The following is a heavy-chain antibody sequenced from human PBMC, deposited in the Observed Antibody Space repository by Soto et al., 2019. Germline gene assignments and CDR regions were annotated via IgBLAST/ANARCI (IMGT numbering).Heavy chain of an antibody. Sequence: ASVKGSCKASGYTFTGYYMHWVRQAPGQGLEWMGWINPNSGGTNYAQKFQGWVTMTRDTSISTAYMELSRLRSDDTAVYYCASSITRPASYYYYGMEVWGQGNTVTVS. CDR3: ASSITRPASYYYYGMEV. V-gene: IGHV1-2*04. J-gene: IGHJ6*02. CDR1: GYTFTGYY. CDR2: INPNSGGT. D-gene: IGHD3-10*01.